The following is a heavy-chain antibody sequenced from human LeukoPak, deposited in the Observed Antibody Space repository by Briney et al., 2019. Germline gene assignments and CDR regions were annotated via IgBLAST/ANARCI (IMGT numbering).Heavy chain of an antibody. J-gene: IGHJ4*02. Sequence: PGGPLRLSCAASGFTFSSYEMNWVRQAPGKGLEWVSYISSSGSTIYYADSVKGRFTISRDNAKNSLYLQMNSLRAEDTAVYYCARDMYDSSGYHLDYWGQGTLVTVSS. V-gene: IGHV3-48*03. D-gene: IGHD3-22*01. CDR1: GFTFSSYE. CDR2: ISSSGSTI. CDR3: ARDMYDSSGYHLDY.